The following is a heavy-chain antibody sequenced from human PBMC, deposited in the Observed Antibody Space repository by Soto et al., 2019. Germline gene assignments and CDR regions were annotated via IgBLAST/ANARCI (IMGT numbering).Heavy chain of an antibody. CDR2: ISYDGTKK. Sequence: QVQVVESGGGVVQPGRSERLSCAASGFPVSTYSMYWIRQAPGKGLEWVAVISYDGTKKDYADSVKGRFTISRDNSKNTLYLQMNSLRTDDTAVYYCVRCWGTGDGSDLGYNWFNPWGQGTLVTVSS. CDR1: GFPVSTYS. V-gene: IGHV3-30-3*01. D-gene: IGHD3-16*01. CDR3: VRCWGTGDGSDLGYNWFNP. J-gene: IGHJ5*02.